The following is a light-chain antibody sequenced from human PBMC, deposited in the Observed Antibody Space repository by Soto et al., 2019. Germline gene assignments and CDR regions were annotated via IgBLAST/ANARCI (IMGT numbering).Light chain of an antibody. J-gene: IGLJ3*02. CDR2: SNS. CDR3: AAWDDSLKGPV. CDR1: SSNIGTYT. Sequence: QAVVTQPPSASGTPGQRVTISCSGSSSNIGTYTVNWYQQLPGTAPKLLIYSNSQRPSGVPDRFSGSKSGTSASLVISGLRSDDEADYSCAAWDDSLKGPVFGGGTKVTVL. V-gene: IGLV1-44*01.